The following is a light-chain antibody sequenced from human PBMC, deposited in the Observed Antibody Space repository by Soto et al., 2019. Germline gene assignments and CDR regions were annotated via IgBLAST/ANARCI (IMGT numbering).Light chain of an antibody. Sequence: EIVLTQSPGTLSLSPGERATLSCRAIQSVSSSFLAWYQQKPGQAPRLLIYGASSRATGIPDRFSGSGSGTDFALTISRLEPEDFGVYYCQQYGTSPPLTFGGGTKVDI. CDR3: QQYGTSPPLT. CDR1: QSVSSSF. V-gene: IGKV3-20*01. CDR2: GAS. J-gene: IGKJ4*01.